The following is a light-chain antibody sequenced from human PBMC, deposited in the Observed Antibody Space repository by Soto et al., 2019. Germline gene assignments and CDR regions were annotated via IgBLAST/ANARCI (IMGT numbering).Light chain of an antibody. CDR1: QSISSW. J-gene: IGKJ2*01. CDR2: DAS. CDR3: QQYNSYSYT. V-gene: IGKV1-5*01. Sequence: DLQMTQSPSTLSASVGDRVTITCRASQSISSWLAWYQQKPGKAPKLLIYDASSLESGVPSRFSGSGSGTEFTLTLSSLQPDDFATYYCQQYNSYSYTFGQGTKLEIK.